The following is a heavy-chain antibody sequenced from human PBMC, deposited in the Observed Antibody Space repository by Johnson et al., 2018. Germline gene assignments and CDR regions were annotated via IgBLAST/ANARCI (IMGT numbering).Heavy chain of an antibody. CDR1: GFTFSSYS. CDR2: ISSSSSYI. J-gene: IGHJ1*01. CDR3: AREEGYGYFQH. D-gene: IGHD5-18*01. Sequence: EVQLVESGGGLVKPGGSLRLSCAASGFTFSSYSMNWVRPAPGKGLEWVSSISSSSSYIYYADSVKGRFTISRANAKNSLYLQMNSLRGEDTAEYYCAREEGYGYFQHWGQGTLVTVSS. V-gene: IGHV3-21*01.